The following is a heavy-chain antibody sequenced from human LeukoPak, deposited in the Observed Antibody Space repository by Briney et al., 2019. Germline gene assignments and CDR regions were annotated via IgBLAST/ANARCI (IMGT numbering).Heavy chain of an antibody. J-gene: IGHJ4*02. Sequence: SETLSLTCTVSGGSISSSSYYWGWIRQPPGKGLEWIGSIYYSGSTYYNPSLKSRVTISVDTSKNQFSLKLSSVTAADTAVYYCARVCEYCSSTGGFDYWGQGTLVTVSS. D-gene: IGHD2-2*01. CDR3: ARVCEYCSSTGGFDY. CDR1: GGSISSSSYY. CDR2: IYYSGST. V-gene: IGHV4-39*01.